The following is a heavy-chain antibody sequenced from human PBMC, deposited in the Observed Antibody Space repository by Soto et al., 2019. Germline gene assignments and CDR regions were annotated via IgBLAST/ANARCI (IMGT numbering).Heavy chain of an antibody. CDR3: ARMYSSIWQRGDY. J-gene: IGHJ4*02. Sequence: QVQLQQWSAELLKPSETLSLTCAVYGGSFSGYYWSWIRQRPGKGLEWIGEINHSGSTNYNPSLKSRVTISVDASKNQFSLKLSSVTAADTAVYYCARMYSSIWQRGDYWGQGTLVTVSS. V-gene: IGHV4-34*01. CDR2: INHSGST. D-gene: IGHD6-13*01. CDR1: GGSFSGYY.